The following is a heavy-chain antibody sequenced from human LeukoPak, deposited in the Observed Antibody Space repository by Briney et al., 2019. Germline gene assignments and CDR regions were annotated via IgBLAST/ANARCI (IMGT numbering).Heavy chain of an antibody. D-gene: IGHD4-23*01. J-gene: IGHJ4*02. CDR3: ARDEDDYGGKD. Sequence: GGSLRLSCEASGLTFNNYAMHWVRQSSGKGLEWVSGIGSSGGGTYYADSVKGRFTISRDTSKDTVYLQMNSLRAEDTAVYYCARDEDDYGGKDWGQGTLVTVSS. CDR1: GLTFNNYA. V-gene: IGHV3-23*01. CDR2: IGSSGGGT.